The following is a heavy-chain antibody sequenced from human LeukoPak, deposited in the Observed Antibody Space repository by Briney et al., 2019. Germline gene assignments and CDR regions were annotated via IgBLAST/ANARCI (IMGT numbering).Heavy chain of an antibody. CDR3: ARSKYYYGSGSMGYAFDI. Sequence: GASVKVSCKASGYTFTSYGISWVRQATGQGLEWMGWISAYNGNTNYAQKLQSRVTMTTDTSTSTAYMELRSLRSDDTAVYYCARSKYYYGSGSMGYAFDIWGQGTMVTVSS. CDR1: GYTFTSYG. J-gene: IGHJ3*02. D-gene: IGHD3-10*01. V-gene: IGHV1-18*01. CDR2: ISAYNGNT.